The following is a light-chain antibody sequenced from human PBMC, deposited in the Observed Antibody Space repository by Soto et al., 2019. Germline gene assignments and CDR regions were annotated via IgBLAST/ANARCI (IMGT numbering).Light chain of an antibody. CDR2: QTS. Sequence: EIVLTQSPSTLCSFPVERCTLSCRASQYINTRLAWYQHRPGQAPRLLIYQTSIRAAGIPARFSASGTGTDFTLTISDVQPEDFAVYYCHQRQSWPRTFGQGTKVDIK. CDR1: QYINTR. V-gene: IGKV3-11*01. CDR3: HQRQSWPRT. J-gene: IGKJ1*01.